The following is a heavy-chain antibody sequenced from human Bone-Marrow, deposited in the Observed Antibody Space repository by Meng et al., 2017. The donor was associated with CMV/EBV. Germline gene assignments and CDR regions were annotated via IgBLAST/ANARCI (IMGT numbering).Heavy chain of an antibody. CDR2: IKHGGREK. Sequence: GESLKISCAASSFTFSSYWMTWVRQAPGKGLEWVANIKHGGREKYYVDSVKGRFTISRDNSKNTLYLQMNSLRAEDTAVYYCARDNSIITPYYFDYWGQGTLVTVSS. J-gene: IGHJ4*02. CDR1: SFTFSSYW. D-gene: IGHD3-10*01. V-gene: IGHV3-7*01. CDR3: ARDNSIITPYYFDY.